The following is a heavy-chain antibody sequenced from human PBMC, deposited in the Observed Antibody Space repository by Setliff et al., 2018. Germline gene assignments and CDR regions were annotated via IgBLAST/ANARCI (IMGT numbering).Heavy chain of an antibody. CDR1: GGSISSYH. CDR3: ARDLTGPGGGRVNYFDY. CDR2: IYYSGST. D-gene: IGHD3-16*01. J-gene: IGHJ4*02. Sequence: SETLSLTCTVSGGSISSYHWSWIRQPPGKGLEWIGYIYYSGSTNYNPSLKSRVTISVDTSKNQVSLKLSSVTTADTAVYYCARDLTGPGGGRVNYFDYWGQGILVTVSS. V-gene: IGHV4-59*01.